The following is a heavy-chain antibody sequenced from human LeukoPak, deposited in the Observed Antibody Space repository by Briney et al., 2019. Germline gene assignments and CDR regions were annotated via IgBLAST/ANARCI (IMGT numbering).Heavy chain of an antibody. CDR2: IYYSGST. D-gene: IGHD3-9*01. V-gene: IGHV4-31*03. J-gene: IGHJ4*02. Sequence: SQTLSLTCTVSGGSISSGGYYWSWIRQHPGKGLEWTGYIYYSGSTYYNPSLKSRVTISVDTSKNQFSLKLSSVTAADTAVYYCARVGRYFDWFYDYWGQGTLVTVSS. CDR3: ARVGRYFDWFYDY. CDR1: GGSISSGGYY.